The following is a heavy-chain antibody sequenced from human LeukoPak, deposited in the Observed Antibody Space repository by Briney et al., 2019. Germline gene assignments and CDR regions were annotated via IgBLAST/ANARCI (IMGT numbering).Heavy chain of an antibody. CDR2: INPNSGGT. CDR1: GYTFTGYY. D-gene: IGHD6-19*01. CDR3: ARDYKSSGWYAYYGMDV. J-gene: IGHJ6*02. Sequence: SVKVSCKASGYTFTGYYMHWVRQAPGQGLEWMGWINPNSGGTNYAQKFQGRVTMTRDTSISTAYMELSRLRSDDTAVYYCARDYKSSGWYAYYGMDVWGQGTTVTVSS. V-gene: IGHV1-2*02.